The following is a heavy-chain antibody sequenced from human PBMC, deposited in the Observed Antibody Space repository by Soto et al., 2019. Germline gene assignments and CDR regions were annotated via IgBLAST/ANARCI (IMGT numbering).Heavy chain of an antibody. CDR2: IYYSGST. CDR3: ARDRCSGGSCYSDY. V-gene: IGHV4-59*01. Sequence: PSETLSLTCTFSGGSISSYYWSWIRQPPGRGLEWIGYIYYSGSTNYNPSLKSRVTISVDTSKNQFSLKLSSVTAADTAVYYCARDRCSGGSCYSDYWGQGTMVTVSS. J-gene: IGHJ4*02. D-gene: IGHD2-15*01. CDR1: GGSISSYY.